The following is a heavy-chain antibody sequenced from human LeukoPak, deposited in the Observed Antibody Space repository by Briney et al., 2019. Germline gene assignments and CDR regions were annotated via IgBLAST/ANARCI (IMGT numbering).Heavy chain of an antibody. D-gene: IGHD3-22*01. CDR2: INPSGAST. J-gene: IGHJ4*02. V-gene: IGHV1-46*01. CDR1: GYTFTSYY. Sequence: ASVKVSRKASGYTFTSYYMHWVRQAPGQGLEWMGIINPSGASTNYAQKFQGRVTMTRDTSTSTVYMELSSLRSEDTAVYYCARGAWPVAYYDSSGYLHYFDYWGQGTLVTVSS. CDR3: ARGAWPVAYYDSSGYLHYFDY.